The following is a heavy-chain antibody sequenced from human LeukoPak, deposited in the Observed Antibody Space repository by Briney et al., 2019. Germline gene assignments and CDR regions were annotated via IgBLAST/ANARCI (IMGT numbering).Heavy chain of an antibody. J-gene: IGHJ4*02. CDR2: INHSGST. V-gene: IGHV4-34*01. CDR3: ARGGKDFWSGYLDY. Sequence: SETLSLTCAVYGGSFSGYYWSWLRQPPGKGLEWIGEINHSGSTNYNPSLKSRVTISVDTSKNQFSLKLSSVTAADTAVYYCARGGKDFWSGYLDYWGQGTLVTVSS. D-gene: IGHD3-3*01. CDR1: GGSFSGYY.